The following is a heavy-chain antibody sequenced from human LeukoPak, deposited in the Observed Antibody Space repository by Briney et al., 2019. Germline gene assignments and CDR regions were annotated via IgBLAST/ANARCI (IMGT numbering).Heavy chain of an antibody. J-gene: IGHJ6*02. Sequence: ASVKVSCKASGYTFTSYDINWVRQATGQGLEWMGWMNPNSGNTGYAQKFRGRVTITRNTSISTAYMELRSLRSDDTAVYYCARSDAWEPPNLWGQGTTVTVSS. CDR3: ARSDAWEPPNL. V-gene: IGHV1-8*03. D-gene: IGHD1-26*01. CDR1: GYTFTSYD. CDR2: MNPNSGNT.